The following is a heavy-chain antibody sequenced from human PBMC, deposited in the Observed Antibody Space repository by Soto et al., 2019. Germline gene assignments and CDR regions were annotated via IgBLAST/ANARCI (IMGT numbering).Heavy chain of an antibody. D-gene: IGHD1-20*01. CDR2: IDASGNT. CDR1: VDSISTYY. J-gene: IGHJ6*02. V-gene: IGHV4-4*07. Sequence: SESLSLTCTVSVDSISTYYWSWIRRPAGKGLEWIGRIDASGNTNYNPSLKSRVTMSADTSKKQFSLKLTSVTAADTAVYYCARYSNNWFQTEGMDVWGQGTTVTVSS. CDR3: ARYSNNWFQTEGMDV.